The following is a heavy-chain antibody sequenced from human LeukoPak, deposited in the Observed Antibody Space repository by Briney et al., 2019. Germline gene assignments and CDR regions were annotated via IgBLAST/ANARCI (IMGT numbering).Heavy chain of an antibody. J-gene: IGHJ6*03. CDR2: IKSKTDGGTT. Sequence: PGGSLRLSCAASGFTFSEAWMSWVRQAPGKGLEWVGRIKSKTDGGTTDYAAPVKGRFTISRDDSKNTLYLQMNSLKTEDTAVYYCTTDVPLDDFWSGPYYYMDVWGKGTTVTVSS. D-gene: IGHD3-3*01. CDR3: TTDVPLDDFWSGPYYYMDV. CDR1: GFTFSEAW. V-gene: IGHV3-15*01.